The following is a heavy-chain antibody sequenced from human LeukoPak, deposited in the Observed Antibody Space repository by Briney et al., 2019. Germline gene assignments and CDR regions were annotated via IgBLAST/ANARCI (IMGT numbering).Heavy chain of an antibody. V-gene: IGHV3-23*01. Sequence: PGGSLRLSCAASGFTFSSYXXXXXXXXXXXXXXXXXXISGSGGSTYYADSVKGRFTISRDNSKNTLYLQMNSLRAEDTAVYYCAKDKRYRGANWFDPWGQGTLVTISS. CDR3: AKDKRYRGANWFDP. D-gene: IGHD3-9*01. J-gene: IGHJ5*02. CDR1: GFTFSSYX. CDR2: ISGSGGST.